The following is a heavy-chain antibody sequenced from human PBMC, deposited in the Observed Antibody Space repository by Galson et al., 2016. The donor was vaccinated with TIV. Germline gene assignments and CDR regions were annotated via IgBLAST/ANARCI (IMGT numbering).Heavy chain of an antibody. Sequence: SVKVSCKASGGTLTNYAFNWVRQAPGQGLEWMGGFLPISRSANYAQAFQGRVTFTTDESTTTTYMELSSLRSDDTAVYYCARDVPRGGACYFFDYWGQGTLVTVSA. CDR2: FLPISRSA. J-gene: IGHJ4*02. V-gene: IGHV1-69*05. D-gene: IGHD2-21*02. CDR3: ARDVPRGGACYFFDY. CDR1: GGTLTNYA.